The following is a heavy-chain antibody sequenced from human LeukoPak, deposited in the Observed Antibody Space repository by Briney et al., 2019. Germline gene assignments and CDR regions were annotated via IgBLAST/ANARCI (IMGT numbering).Heavy chain of an antibody. V-gene: IGHV4-4*07. CDR1: GGSTSSYY. CDR2: FYSGGST. J-gene: IGHJ4*02. Sequence: PSETLSLTCTVSGGSTSSYYWSWIRQPAGKGLEWIGRFYSGGSTDYNPSLKSRVTMSVDTSKNQFSLELSSVTAADTAVYYCARVYSGYDLPGSLANYYFDYWGQGTLVTVSS. CDR3: ARVYSGYDLPGSLANYYFDY. D-gene: IGHD5-12*01.